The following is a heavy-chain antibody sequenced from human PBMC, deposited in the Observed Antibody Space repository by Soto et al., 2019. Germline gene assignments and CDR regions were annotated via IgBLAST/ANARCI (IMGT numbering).Heavy chain of an antibody. CDR3: AAEGGGGDDIFDY. D-gene: IGHD2-21*02. J-gene: IGHJ4*02. V-gene: IGHV1-58*01. CDR1: GFTFTSSA. CDR2: IVVGSGNT. Sequence: ASVKVSCKASGFTFTSSAVQWVRQARGQRLEWIGWIVVGSGNTNYAQKFQERVTITRDMSTSTAYMELSSLRSEDTAVYYCAAEGGGGDDIFDYWGQGTLVTVSS.